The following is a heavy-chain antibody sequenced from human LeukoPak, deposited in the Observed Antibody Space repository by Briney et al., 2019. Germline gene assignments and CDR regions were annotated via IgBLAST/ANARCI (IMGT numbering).Heavy chain of an antibody. D-gene: IGHD6-13*01. CDR3: AKESAAAGYFDY. V-gene: IGHV3-23*01. Sequence: PGGSLRLSCAASEFTFSSSAMSWVRQAPGKGLEWVSVISKSGDFTYYADSVKGRFTISRDSSKNTLNLQMNSPRAEDTAVYYCAKESAAAGYFDYWGLGTLVTVSS. CDR2: ISKSGDFT. CDR1: EFTFSSSA. J-gene: IGHJ4*01.